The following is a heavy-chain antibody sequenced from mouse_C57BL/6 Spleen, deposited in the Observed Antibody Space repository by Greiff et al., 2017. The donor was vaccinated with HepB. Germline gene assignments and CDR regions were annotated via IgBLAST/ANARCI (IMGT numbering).Heavy chain of an antibody. Sequence: EVKLQQSGPELVKPGASVKISCKASGYTFTDYYMNWVKQSHGKSLEWIGDINPNNGGTSYNQKFKGKATLTVDKSSSTAYMELRSLTSEDSAVYYCAREGVTTVKGSYYFDYWGQGTTLTVSS. CDR1: GYTFTDYY. CDR3: AREGVTTVKGSYYFDY. J-gene: IGHJ2*01. CDR2: INPNNGGT. V-gene: IGHV1-26*01. D-gene: IGHD1-1*01.